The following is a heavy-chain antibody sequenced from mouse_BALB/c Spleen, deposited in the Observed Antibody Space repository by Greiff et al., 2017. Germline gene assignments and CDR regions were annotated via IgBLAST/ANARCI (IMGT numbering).Heavy chain of an antibody. CDR2: IDPANGNT. V-gene: IGHV14-3*02. CDR3: ARSGVFAY. Sequence: VQLKQSGAELVKPGASVKLSCTASGFNFKDTYMHWVKQRPEQGLEWIGRIDPANGNTKYDPKFQGKATITADTSSNTAYLQLSSLTSEDTAVYYCARSGVFAYWGQGTLVTVSA. J-gene: IGHJ3*01. CDR1: GFNFKDTY. D-gene: IGHD3-1*01.